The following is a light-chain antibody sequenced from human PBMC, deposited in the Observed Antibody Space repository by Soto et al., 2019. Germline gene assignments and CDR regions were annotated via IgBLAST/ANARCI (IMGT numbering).Light chain of an antibody. Sequence: QSALTQPPSASGSPGQSVTISCAGTSSDIGLYNYVSWYQHHPGKAPRLIIYEVSKRPSGVPDRFSGSKSGNTASLTVSGLQAEDEADYYCSSCAGDINVDVFGGGTKVTVL. CDR2: EVS. V-gene: IGLV2-8*01. CDR1: SSDIGLYNY. J-gene: IGLJ3*02. CDR3: SSCAGDINVDV.